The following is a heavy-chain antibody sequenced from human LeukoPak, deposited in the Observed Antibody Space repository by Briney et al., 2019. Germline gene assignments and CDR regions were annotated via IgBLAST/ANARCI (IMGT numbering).Heavy chain of an antibody. CDR3: ARGGDYGDTVNWFDP. V-gene: IGHV3-30-3*01. CDR1: GFTFSSYA. Sequence: GGSLRLSCAASGFTFSSYAMHWVRQAPGKGLKWVAVISYDGSNKYYADSVKGRFTISRDNSKNTLYLQMNSLRAEDTAVYYCARGGDYGDTVNWFDPWGQGTLVTVSS. J-gene: IGHJ5*02. CDR2: ISYDGSNK. D-gene: IGHD4-17*01.